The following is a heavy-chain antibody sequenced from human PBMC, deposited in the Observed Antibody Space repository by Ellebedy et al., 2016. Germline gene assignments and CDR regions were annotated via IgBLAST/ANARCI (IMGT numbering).Heavy chain of an antibody. J-gene: IGHJ4*02. D-gene: IGHD3-3*02. CDR3: AREGGIFGLDY. V-gene: IGHV3-33*01. Sequence: LSLTCXASGFSFSSYGMYWVRQAPGKGLEWVAVIWYDGSNKYYADSVKGRFTISRDNSKNTLYLQMNSLRAEDTALYYCAREGGIFGLDYWGQGTLVTVSS. CDR1: GFSFSSYG. CDR2: IWYDGSNK.